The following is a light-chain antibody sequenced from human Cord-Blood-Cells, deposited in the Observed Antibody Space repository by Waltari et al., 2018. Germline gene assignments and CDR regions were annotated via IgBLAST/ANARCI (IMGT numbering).Light chain of an antibody. CDR2: AAS. CDR3: QQSYSTPIT. V-gene: IGKV1-39*01. J-gene: IGKJ5*01. CDR1: QSISSY. Sequence: DIQMTQSPSSLSASVGDRDTITCRASQSISSYLTWYQQKPGKAPKLLIYAASSLQSGVPSRFSVSGSGTDFTLTISSLQPEYFATYYCQQSYSTPITFGQGTRLEIK.